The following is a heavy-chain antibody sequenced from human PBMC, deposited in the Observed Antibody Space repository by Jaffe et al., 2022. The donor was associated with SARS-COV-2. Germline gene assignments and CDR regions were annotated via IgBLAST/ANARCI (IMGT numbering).Heavy chain of an antibody. D-gene: IGHD3-10*01. CDR1: GFSLSNARMG. CDR3: ARIVRATYPFPANFDS. CDR2: IFSNAEK. J-gene: IGHJ4*02. Sequence: QVTLKESGPVLVKPTETLTLTCTVSGFSLSNARMGVSWIRQPPGKALEWLAHIFSNAEKSYSTSLKSRLTISKDLSKSQVVLTITNLDPLDTATYFCARIVRATYPFPANFDSWGQGTLVAVSS. V-gene: IGHV2-26*01.